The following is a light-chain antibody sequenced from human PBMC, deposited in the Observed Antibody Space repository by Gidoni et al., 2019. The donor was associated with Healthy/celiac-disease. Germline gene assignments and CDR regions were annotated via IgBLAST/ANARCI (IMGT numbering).Light chain of an antibody. V-gene: IGLV1-36*01. CDR1: SSNIGNNA. J-gene: IGLJ2*01. CDR3: AACDDSLNGHV. CDR2: YDD. Sequence: QSVLTQPPSVSEAPRQRVTISCSGSSSNIGNNAVNWYQQLPGKAPKLLIYYDDLLPSGVSDRFSVSTSGTSASLAISGLQSEDEADYYCAACDDSLNGHVFGGGTKLTVL.